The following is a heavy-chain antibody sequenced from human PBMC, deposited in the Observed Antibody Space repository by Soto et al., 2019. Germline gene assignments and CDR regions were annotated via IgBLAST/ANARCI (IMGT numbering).Heavy chain of an antibody. V-gene: IGHV3-49*03. D-gene: IGHD6-13*01. CDR2: IRSKAYGGTT. CDR3: TCRDSSSWYYYYYYGMVV. CDR1: GFTFGDYA. Sequence: GSLRLSCTASGFTFGDYAMSWFRQAPGKGLEWVGFIRSKAYGGTTEYAASVKGRFTISRDDSKSIAYLQMNSLKTEDTAVYYCTCRDSSSWYYYYYYGMVVWGQGTTVTVSS. J-gene: IGHJ6*02.